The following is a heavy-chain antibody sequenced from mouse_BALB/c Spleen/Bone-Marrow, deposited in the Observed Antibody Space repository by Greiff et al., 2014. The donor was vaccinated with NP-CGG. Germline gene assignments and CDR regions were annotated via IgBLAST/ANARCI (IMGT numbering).Heavy chain of an antibody. D-gene: IGHD1-1*01. J-gene: IGHJ4*01. V-gene: IGHV1-62-2*01. CDR3: ARHEDYGSSYYYAMDY. CDR2: FYPGSGSI. CDR1: GYTFTEYI. Sequence: VQLQQSGAELVKPGASVKLSCKASGYTFTEYIIHWVKQRTGQGLEWIGWFYPGSGSIKYNEKFKDKATLTADKSSSTVYTELSRLTSEDSAVYFCARHEDYGSSYYYAMDYWGQGTSVTVSS.